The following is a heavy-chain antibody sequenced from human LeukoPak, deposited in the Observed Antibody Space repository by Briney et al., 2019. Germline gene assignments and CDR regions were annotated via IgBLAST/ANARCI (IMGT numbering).Heavy chain of an antibody. CDR3: ARWYSSGWHDY. CDR1: DGSINSVGYH. Sequence: SQTLSLTCTVSDGSINSVGYHWSWVRQLPGKGLDWVGYIYYSGSAYYNPSLRSRVTISVDKSKNQFSLKLSSVTAADTAVYYCARWYSSGWHDYWGQGTLVTVSS. V-gene: IGHV4-31*03. J-gene: IGHJ4*02. D-gene: IGHD6-19*01. CDR2: IYYSGSA.